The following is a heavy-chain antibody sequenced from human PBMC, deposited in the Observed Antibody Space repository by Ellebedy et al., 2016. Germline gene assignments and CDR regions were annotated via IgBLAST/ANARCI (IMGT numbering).Heavy chain of an antibody. J-gene: IGHJ6*02. CDR2: IIPILGIA. V-gene: IGHV1-69*04. D-gene: IGHD2-2*01. Sequence: ASVKVSCKASGGTFSSYAISWVRRAPGQGLEWMGRIIPILGIANYAQKFQGRVTITADKSTSTAYMELSSLRSEDTAVYYCARVEDCSSTSCYGGDPLDVIMDVWGQGTTVTVSS. CDR3: ARVEDCSSTSCYGGDPLDVIMDV. CDR1: GGTFSSYA.